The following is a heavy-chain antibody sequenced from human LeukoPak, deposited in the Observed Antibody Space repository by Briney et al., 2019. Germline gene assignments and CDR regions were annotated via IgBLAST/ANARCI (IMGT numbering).Heavy chain of an antibody. Sequence: SETLSLTCTVSGGSISSYYWSWIRQPPGKGLEWIGYIYYSGSTYYNPSFKSRVTISVDTSKNQFSLKLSSVIAADTAVYYCARVSGKWFGELLGSNFDYWGQGTLVTVSS. CDR2: IYYSGST. J-gene: IGHJ4*02. D-gene: IGHD3-10*01. CDR3: ARVSGKWFGELLGSNFDY. CDR1: GGSISSYY. V-gene: IGHV4-59*08.